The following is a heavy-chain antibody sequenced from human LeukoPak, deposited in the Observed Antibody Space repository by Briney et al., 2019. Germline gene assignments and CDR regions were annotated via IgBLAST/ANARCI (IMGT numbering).Heavy chain of an antibody. CDR2: ISLSGRT. Sequence: SETLSLTCDVSGGSISRTNWWSWVRQSPGQGLEWIGEISLSGRTNYNPSPQSRVTMSLDESKNQLSLDLASVTAADTAVYYCSRESGAFSPFGYWGQGTLVTVHS. V-gene: IGHV4-4*02. CDR3: SRESGAFSPFGY. J-gene: IGHJ4*02. D-gene: IGHD1-26*01. CDR1: GGSISRTNW.